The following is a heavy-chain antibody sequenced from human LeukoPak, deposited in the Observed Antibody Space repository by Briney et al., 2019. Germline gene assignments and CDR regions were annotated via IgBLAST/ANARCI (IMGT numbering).Heavy chain of an antibody. CDR1: GGSISSYY. V-gene: IGHV4-59*01. CDR3: AGSPFGYYDSSGYYPRTNWFDP. J-gene: IGHJ5*02. CDR2: IYYSGST. Sequence: SETLSLTCTVSGGSISSYYWSWIRQPPGKGLEWIGYIYYSGSTNYNPSLKSRVTISVDTSKNQFSLKLSSVTAADTAVYYCAGSPFGYYDSSGYYPRTNWFDPWGQGTLVTVSS. D-gene: IGHD3-22*01.